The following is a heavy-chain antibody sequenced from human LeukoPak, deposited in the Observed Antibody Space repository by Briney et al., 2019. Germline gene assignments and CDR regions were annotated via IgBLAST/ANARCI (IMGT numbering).Heavy chain of an antibody. CDR2: INHSGST. V-gene: IGHV4-34*01. Sequence: SETLSLTCAVYGGSFSGSYTSWIRQPPGKGLEWIGEINHSGSTNYNPSLKSRVTISVDTSKNQFSLKLSSVTAADTAVYHCARCEEQWLEWYFDLWGRGTLVTVSS. J-gene: IGHJ2*01. CDR3: ARCEEQWLEWYFDL. CDR1: GGSFSGSY. D-gene: IGHD6-19*01.